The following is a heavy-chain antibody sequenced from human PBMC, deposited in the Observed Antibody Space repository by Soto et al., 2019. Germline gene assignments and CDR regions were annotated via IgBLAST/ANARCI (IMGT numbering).Heavy chain of an antibody. D-gene: IGHD5-18*01. V-gene: IGHV1-18*04. CDR1: GYTFTANG. Sequence: QVQLVQSGAEVKKPGASVTISCKASGYTFTANGVSWVRQAPGDGLEWIGWISTSNGDTNYAHSLQGRVTMTTDTSTSTAYLEVRSLRSDDTAVYWCARDVGYSYGYGYGYWGQGTLVTVSS. J-gene: IGHJ4*02. CDR2: ISTSNGDT. CDR3: ARDVGYSYGYGYGY.